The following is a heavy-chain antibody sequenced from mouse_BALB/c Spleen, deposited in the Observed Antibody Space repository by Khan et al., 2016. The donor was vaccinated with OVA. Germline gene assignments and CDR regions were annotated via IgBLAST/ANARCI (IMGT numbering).Heavy chain of an antibody. Sequence: EVKLLESGPGLVKPSQSLSLTCTVTGYSITSGYGWNWIRQFPGNKLEWMGYISYSGSTNYNPSLKSRISITRDTSKNQFFLQLNSVTTEDTATYYCVRTARIKYWGQGTTLTVSS. CDR1: GYSITSGYG. J-gene: IGHJ2*01. CDR3: VRTARIKY. CDR2: ISYSGST. D-gene: IGHD1-2*01. V-gene: IGHV3-2*02.